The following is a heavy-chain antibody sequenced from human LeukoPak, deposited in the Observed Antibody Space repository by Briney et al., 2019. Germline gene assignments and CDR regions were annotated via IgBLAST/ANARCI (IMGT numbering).Heavy chain of an antibody. CDR3: ARDYYGSGTHAFDI. CDR2: IYSGGST. Sequence: PGGSLRLSCAASGFTVSSNYMSWVRQAPGKGLEWVSVIYSGGSTYYADSVKGRFTISRDNSKNTLYLQMNSLRAEGTAVYYCARDYYGSGTHAFDIWGQGTMVTVSS. V-gene: IGHV3-53*01. CDR1: GFTVSSNY. D-gene: IGHD3-10*01. J-gene: IGHJ3*02.